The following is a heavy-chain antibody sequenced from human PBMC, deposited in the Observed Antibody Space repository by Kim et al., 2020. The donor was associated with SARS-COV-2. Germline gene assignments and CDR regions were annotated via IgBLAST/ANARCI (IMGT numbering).Heavy chain of an antibody. CDR2: T. CDR3: ARSVDGNPHFDY. V-gene: IGHV1-18*01. J-gene: IGHJ4*02. D-gene: IGHD2-15*01. Sequence: TNYAQKLQGMVTRTTDTSTTTGYMELTSLRSDDTAVYYCARSVDGNPHFDYWGQGTLVNVSS.